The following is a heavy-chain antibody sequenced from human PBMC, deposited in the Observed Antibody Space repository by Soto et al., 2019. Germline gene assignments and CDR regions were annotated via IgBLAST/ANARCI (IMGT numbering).Heavy chain of an antibody. J-gene: IGHJ4*02. Sequence: TLSRTCTVSADSLSSRGYDWTWIREHPGRGLEWIGYIYHSGSTYYNPSLKSRLTISVDTSKNQFSLNMNSVTAPATAENYCARVNERSEPVAMLYWGQGNMFTDTS. CDR2: IYHSGST. D-gene: IGHD2-15*01. V-gene: IGHV4-31*03. CDR1: ADSLSSRGYD. CDR3: ARVNERSEPVAMLY.